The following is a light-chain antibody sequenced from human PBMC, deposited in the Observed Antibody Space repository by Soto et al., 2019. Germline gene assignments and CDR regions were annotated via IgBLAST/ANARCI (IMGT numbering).Light chain of an antibody. CDR2: DAS. V-gene: IGKV3-20*01. CDR3: QQYANSIT. Sequence: EIVLTQSPGTQSLSPGETATLSCRASQSVGSNNLAWYHQKPGQTPRLLIYDASSRATDIPDRFSGSGSGTDFTLTISRLEPEDFAVYYCQQYANSITFGQGTRLEIE. J-gene: IGKJ5*01. CDR1: QSVGSNN.